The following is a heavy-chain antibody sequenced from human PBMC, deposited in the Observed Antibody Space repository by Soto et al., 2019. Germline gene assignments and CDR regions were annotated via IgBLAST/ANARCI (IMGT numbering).Heavy chain of an antibody. D-gene: IGHD6-13*01. Sequence: XGTLSLTCTVSGGSISSNYWTWIRQPPGKGLEWIGYVYNSGSTNYNPSLKSRVTISEDTSKSQFSLKVNSMTAADTAVYYCARYRREAVAGYTLDNWGQGILVTVSS. V-gene: IGHV4-59*01. CDR3: ARYRREAVAGYTLDN. CDR2: VYNSGST. CDR1: GGSISSNY. J-gene: IGHJ4*02.